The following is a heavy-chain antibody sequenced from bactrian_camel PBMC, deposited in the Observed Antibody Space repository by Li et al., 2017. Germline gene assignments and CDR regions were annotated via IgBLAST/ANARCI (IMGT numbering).Heavy chain of an antibody. Sequence: HVQLVESGGGSVQAGGSLRLSCASSGYTYNRNCMAWFRQAPGKGRELVASIYAGNQGTVYVDSVKGRFLITRDNAKNTVDLQMNSLRPEDTGMYYCAARGPLLDSLCPSSISNNYWGQGTQVTVS. CDR2: IYAGNQGT. D-gene: IGHD1*01. J-gene: IGHJ4*01. CDR3: AARGPLLDSLCPSSISNNY. CDR1: GYTYNRNC. V-gene: IGHV3S1*01.